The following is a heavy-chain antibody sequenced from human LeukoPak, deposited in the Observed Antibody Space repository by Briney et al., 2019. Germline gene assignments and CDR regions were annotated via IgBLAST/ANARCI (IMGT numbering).Heavy chain of an antibody. CDR3: ARDKWSSGYQTYYFDY. V-gene: IGHV4-59*01. Sequence: PSGTLSLTCTVSGGSISSYYWSWIRQPPGKGLEWVGYIYYSGSTNYNPSLKSRVTISVDTAKNQFSLKLSSVTAADTAVYYCARDKWSSGYQTYYFDYWGQGTLVTVSS. CDR2: IYYSGST. CDR1: GGSISSYY. J-gene: IGHJ4*02. D-gene: IGHD3-22*01.